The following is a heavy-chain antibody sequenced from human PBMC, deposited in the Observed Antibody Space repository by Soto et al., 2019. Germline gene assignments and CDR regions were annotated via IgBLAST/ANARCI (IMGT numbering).Heavy chain of an antibody. J-gene: IGHJ5*02. CDR3: ALSGDFDPNWFDP. CDR1: GGSISSSSYY. Sequence: PSETLSLTCTVSGGSISSSSYYWGWIRQPPGKGLEWIGSIYYSGSTYYNPSLKSRVTISVDTSKNQFSLKLGSVTAADTAVYYCALSGDFDPNWFDPWGQGTLVTVSS. D-gene: IGHD3-9*01. V-gene: IGHV4-39*01. CDR2: IYYSGST.